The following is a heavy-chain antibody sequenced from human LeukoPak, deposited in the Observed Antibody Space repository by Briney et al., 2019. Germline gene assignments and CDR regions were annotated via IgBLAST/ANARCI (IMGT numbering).Heavy chain of an antibody. CDR2: ISSSSSSI. D-gene: IGHD1-26*01. V-gene: IGHV3-21*01. CDR1: GFTFSSYA. Sequence: PGGSLRLSCAASGFTFSSYAMNWVRQAPGKGLEWVSSISSSSSSIYYADSVKGRFTISRDNVKNSLYLQMNSLRAEDTAVYYCARDDRQKWELLGGDFDYWGQGTLVTVSS. J-gene: IGHJ4*02. CDR3: ARDDRQKWELLGGDFDY.